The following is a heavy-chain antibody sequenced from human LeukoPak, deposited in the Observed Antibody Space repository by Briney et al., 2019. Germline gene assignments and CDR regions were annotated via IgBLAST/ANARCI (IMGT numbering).Heavy chain of an antibody. CDR2: VYFSGSS. CDR1: GGSISSSSFY. Sequence: PSETLSLTCSVSGGSISSSSFYWAWIRQPPGKGLEWIGYVYFSGSSFYNPSLQSRVIMSVDTSNNQFSLKLSSVTTADTAVYYCARLFDHWFDPWGQGTLVTVSS. D-gene: IGHD3-3*01. V-gene: IGHV4-39*01. J-gene: IGHJ5*02. CDR3: ARLFDHWFDP.